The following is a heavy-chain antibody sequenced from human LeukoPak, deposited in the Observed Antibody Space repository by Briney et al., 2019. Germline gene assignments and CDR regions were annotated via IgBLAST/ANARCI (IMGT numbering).Heavy chain of an antibody. CDR3: ATLLLVCEACHNDY. CDR2: ISSHSTTT. CDR1: GFTFSSYS. V-gene: IGHV3-48*01. D-gene: IGHD3-10*01. J-gene: IGHJ4*02. Sequence: PGGSLRLSCAFSGFTFSSYSMNWVRQAPGKGLEWVSYISSHSTTTYYADSVKGRFTVSRDNDKNSLYLQMNSLRAEDTAVYYCATLLLVCEACHNDYWGQGTLVTVSS.